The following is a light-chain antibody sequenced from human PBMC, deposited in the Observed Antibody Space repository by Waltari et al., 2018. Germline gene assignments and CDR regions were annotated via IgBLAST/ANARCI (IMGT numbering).Light chain of an antibody. CDR3: QQYYSSPWT. Sequence: DIQMTQSPSTLSASVGDRVTLTCRASPIISTWLAWYQQKPGKAPKLLIYKASDLESGVPSRFGGSGSGTEFTLTISSLQPDDFATYHCQQYYSSPWTFGRGTKVEI. V-gene: IGKV1-5*03. J-gene: IGKJ1*01. CDR2: KAS. CDR1: PIISTW.